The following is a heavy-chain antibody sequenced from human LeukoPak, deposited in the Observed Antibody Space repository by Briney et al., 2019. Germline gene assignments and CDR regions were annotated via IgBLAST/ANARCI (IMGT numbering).Heavy chain of an antibody. J-gene: IGHJ6*02. CDR2: IRGSGGGT. Sequence: GGSLRLSCAASGFTFSSYAMSWVRQAPGKGLEWVSTIRGSGGGTYYADSVKGRFTISRDNSKNTLYLQMNSLRAEDTAVYYCAKKTYYDFWSGYPTGMDVWGQGTTVTVSS. CDR3: AKKTYYDFWSGYPTGMDV. V-gene: IGHV3-23*01. D-gene: IGHD3-3*01. CDR1: GFTFSSYA.